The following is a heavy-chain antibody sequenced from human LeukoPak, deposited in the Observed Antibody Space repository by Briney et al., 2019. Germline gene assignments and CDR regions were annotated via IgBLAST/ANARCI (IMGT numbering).Heavy chain of an antibody. Sequence: SETLSLNCTVSGGSINNYHWSWIRQPAGKGLEWIGRIYTRGSTNYNPSLKSRVTMSVDTTKNQFSLKLSSMTAADTAVYYCARGRYCSADICSGGDAFDIWGQGTMVSVSS. J-gene: IGHJ3*02. V-gene: IGHV4-4*07. CDR2: IYTRGST. CDR1: GGSINNYH. CDR3: ARGRYCSADICSGGDAFDI. D-gene: IGHD2-15*01.